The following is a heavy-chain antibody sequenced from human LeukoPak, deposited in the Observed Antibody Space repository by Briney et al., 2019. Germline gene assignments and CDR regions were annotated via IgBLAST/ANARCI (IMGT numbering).Heavy chain of an antibody. CDR3: FDYSSSNGGY. CDR1: GYTLNDHY. Sequence: GASVKVSCKASGYTLNDHYTHWVRQAPGQGPEWMGWINPKSGGTNYAQKFQGRVTMTRDTSISTAYMELSRLRSDDTAVYFCFDYSSSNGGYWGQGTLVTVSS. J-gene: IGHJ4*02. CDR2: INPKSGGT. D-gene: IGHD6-19*01. V-gene: IGHV1-2*02.